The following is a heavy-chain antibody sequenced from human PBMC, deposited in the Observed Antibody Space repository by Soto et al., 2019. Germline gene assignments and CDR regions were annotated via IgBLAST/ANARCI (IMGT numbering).Heavy chain of an antibody. Sequence: PGGSLRLSCAASGFTFSSYWMSWVRQAPGKGLEWVANIKQDGSEKYYVDSVKGRFTISRDNAKNSLCLQMNSLRAEDTAVYYCAREPIYCSGGSCYHYYYGMDVWGQGTTVTVSS. CDR1: GFTFSSYW. J-gene: IGHJ6*02. CDR3: AREPIYCSGGSCYHYYYGMDV. CDR2: IKQDGSEK. D-gene: IGHD2-15*01. V-gene: IGHV3-7*03.